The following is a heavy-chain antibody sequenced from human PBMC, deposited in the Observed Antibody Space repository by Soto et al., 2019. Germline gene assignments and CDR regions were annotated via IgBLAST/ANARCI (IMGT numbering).Heavy chain of an antibody. CDR3: ARDYTSSQYGSDY. J-gene: IGHJ4*02. CDR2: IWYDGSNK. CDR1: GFTFSSHG. D-gene: IGHD6-13*01. Sequence: QVQLVESGGVVIQPGRSLRLSCAASGFTFSSHGMHWVRQAPGKGLEWVAVIWYDGSNKYYGDSVKGRFTVSRDNSKNTLYLQMSSLRAEDTAVYYCARDYTSSQYGSDYWGQGTLATVSS. V-gene: IGHV3-33*01.